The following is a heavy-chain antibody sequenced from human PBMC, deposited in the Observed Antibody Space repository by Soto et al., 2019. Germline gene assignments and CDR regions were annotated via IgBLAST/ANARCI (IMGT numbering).Heavy chain of an antibody. CDR1: GYTFTSYY. J-gene: IGHJ6*02. D-gene: IGHD5-12*01. Sequence: GASVKVSCKASGYTFTSYYMHWVRQAPGQGLEWMGIINPSGGSTSYAQKFQGRVTMTRDTSTSTVYMGLSGLRSEDTAVYYCAREYSGYDLYYYYYGMDVWGQGTTVTVSS. CDR3: AREYSGYDLYYYYYGMDV. CDR2: INPSGGST. V-gene: IGHV1-46*01.